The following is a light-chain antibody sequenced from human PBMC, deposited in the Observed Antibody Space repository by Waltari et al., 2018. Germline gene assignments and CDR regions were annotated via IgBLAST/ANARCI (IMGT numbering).Light chain of an antibody. J-gene: IGLJ2*01. CDR3: QSYDSSLSGPL. CDR2: GNS. V-gene: IGLV1-40*01. Sequence: QSVLTQPPSVSGAPGQRVTISCTGSRSNIGAGYDVHWYQQLPGTAPNLLIYGNSNRPSGVPDRFSGSKSGTSASLAITGLQAEDEADYYCQSYDSSLSGPLFGGGTKLTVL. CDR1: RSNIGAGYD.